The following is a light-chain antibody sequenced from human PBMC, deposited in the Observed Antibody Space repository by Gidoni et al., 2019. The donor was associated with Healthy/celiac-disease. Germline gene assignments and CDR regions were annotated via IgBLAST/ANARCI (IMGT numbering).Light chain of an antibody. Sequence: DIQMTQSPSTLSAGVGDRVTITCRASQSISSWLAWYQQKPGKAPKLLIYKASSLESGVPSRFSGSGSGTEFTLTISSLQPDDFATYYCQQYNSYSWTFGQGTKVEIK. CDR1: QSISSW. J-gene: IGKJ1*01. CDR2: KAS. V-gene: IGKV1-5*03. CDR3: QQYNSYSWT.